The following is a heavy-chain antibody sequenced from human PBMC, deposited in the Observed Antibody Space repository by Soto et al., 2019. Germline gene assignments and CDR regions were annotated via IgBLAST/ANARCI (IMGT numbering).Heavy chain of an antibody. CDR1: GGSLNGFY. CDR3: ARYPAYWSGSSCPPPGP. J-gene: IGHJ5*02. Sequence: QVQLHQWGAGLVKPSVILSLSCAVNGGSLNGFYWNWIRQAPGKGLEWIGEINHSGGTSYSPSLKRRVTISMDTAKDQFALKMPSVTSADTAVYYCARYPAYWSGSSCPPPGPWGPGILFTVTS. V-gene: IGHV4-34*01. CDR2: INHSGGT. D-gene: IGHD3-3*01.